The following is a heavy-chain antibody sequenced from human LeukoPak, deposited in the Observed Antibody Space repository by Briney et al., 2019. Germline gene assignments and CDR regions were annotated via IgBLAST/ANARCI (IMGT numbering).Heavy chain of an antibody. CDR2: IYYSGTT. Sequence: SETLSLTCTVSGGSISSGDYYWSWIRQPPWKGLEWIGYIYYSGTTSYKPSLKSRVIISIATSKPQSSLKLSSVTAAHTAVYYCASGYETGYYFDYWGQGILVTVSS. D-gene: IGHD5-12*01. CDR1: GGSISSGDYY. CDR3: ASGYETGYYFDY. V-gene: IGHV4-30-4*08. J-gene: IGHJ4*02.